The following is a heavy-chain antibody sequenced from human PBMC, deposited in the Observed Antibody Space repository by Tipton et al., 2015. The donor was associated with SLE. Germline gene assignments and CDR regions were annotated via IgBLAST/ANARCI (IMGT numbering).Heavy chain of an antibody. J-gene: IGHJ2*01. Sequence: SLRLPCAASGFTFDDYDMGWVRQGPGTGLEWVSGINWNGGSTGYAGSVKGRFTISRDNAKNSLYLRMNSLRVEDTALYYCARERPYYSSSYWFFDLWGRGTLVTVSS. CDR1: GFTFDDYD. D-gene: IGHD6-6*01. CDR3: ARERPYYSSSYWFFDL. V-gene: IGHV3-20*04. CDR2: INWNGGST.